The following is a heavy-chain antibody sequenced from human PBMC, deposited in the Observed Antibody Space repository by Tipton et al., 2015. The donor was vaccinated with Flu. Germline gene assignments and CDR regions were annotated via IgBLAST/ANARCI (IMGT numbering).Heavy chain of an antibody. D-gene: IGHD3-16*02. V-gene: IGHV3-33*07. J-gene: IGHJ3*02. CDR3: ARASGHYDYVWGGYRLDAFDI. CDR1: GFSFNSYG. Sequence: SLRLSCAASGFSFNSYGMYWVRQAPGKGLEWVAVIWYDGSDKYYADSVKGRFTISRDNSKNTLYLQISSLRAEDTAVYYCARASGHYDYVWGGYRLDAFDIRGQGTMVTVSA. CDR2: IWYDGSDK.